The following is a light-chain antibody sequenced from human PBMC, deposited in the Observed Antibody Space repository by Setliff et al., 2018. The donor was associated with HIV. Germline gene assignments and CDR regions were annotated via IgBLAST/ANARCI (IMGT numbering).Light chain of an antibody. CDR2: ANQ. J-gene: IGLJ3*02. V-gene: IGLV1-40*01. Sequence: QSVLTQPPSLSGAPGQSVTISCTGSRSNLGTPFDVHWYQQLPGTGPKLLMFANQSRPAGVPDRFSASKSGTSASLAITGLQTEDEATYYCQSYDSDLRGWVFGGGTKVTVL. CDR3: QSYDSDLRGWV. CDR1: RSNLGTPFD.